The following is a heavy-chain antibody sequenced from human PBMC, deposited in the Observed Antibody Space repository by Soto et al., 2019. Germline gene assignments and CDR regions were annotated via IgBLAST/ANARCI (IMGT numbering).Heavy chain of an antibody. CDR2: IIPIFGTA. D-gene: IGHD3-22*01. Sequence: SVKVSCKASGGTFSSYAISWVRQAPGQGLEWMGGIIPIFGTANYAQKFQGRVTITADESTSTAYMELSSLRSEDTAVYYCARVYRYSYDSSGYPPLGYWGQGTLVTVSS. V-gene: IGHV1-69*13. CDR1: GGTFSSYA. J-gene: IGHJ4*02. CDR3: ARVYRYSYDSSGYPPLGY.